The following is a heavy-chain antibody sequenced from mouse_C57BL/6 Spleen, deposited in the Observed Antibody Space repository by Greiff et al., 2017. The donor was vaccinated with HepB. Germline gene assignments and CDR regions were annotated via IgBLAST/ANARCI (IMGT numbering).Heavy chain of an antibody. D-gene: IGHD2-4*01. V-gene: IGHV1-26*01. CDR2: INPNNGGT. CDR1: GYTFTDYY. CDR3: ARSGIYYDYDVDY. J-gene: IGHJ2*01. Sequence: EVQLQQSGPELVKPGASVKISCKASGYTFTDYYMNWVKQSHGKSLEWIGDINPNNGGTSYNQKFKGKATLTVDKSSSTAYMELRSLTSEDSAVYYCARSGIYYDYDVDYWGQGTTLTVSS.